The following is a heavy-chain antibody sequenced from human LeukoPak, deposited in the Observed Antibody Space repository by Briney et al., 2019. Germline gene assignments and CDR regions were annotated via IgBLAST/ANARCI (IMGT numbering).Heavy chain of an antibody. V-gene: IGHV4-38-2*02. Sequence: SETLSLTCTVSGYSISSGYYWGWIRQPPGKGLEWIGSIYHSGSTYYNPSLKSRVTISVDTSKNQFSLKLSSVTAADAAVYYCACSIMTTVTSFGYWGQGTLVTVSS. CDR3: ACSIMTTVTSFGY. CDR1: GYSISSGYY. J-gene: IGHJ4*02. CDR2: IYHSGST. D-gene: IGHD4-17*01.